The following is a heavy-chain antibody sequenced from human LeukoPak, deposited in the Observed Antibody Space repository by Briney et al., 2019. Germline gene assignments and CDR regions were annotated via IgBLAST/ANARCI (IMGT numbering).Heavy chain of an antibody. V-gene: IGHV3-21*06. Sequence: PGGSLTLSCAASGFTFSDYSLNWVHQAPGKGLEWVSCISGDSRYIYYADSLKGRSTISRDNAQNSLYLHMNNLRAEDTAVYYCARGPFSSSWSEFDYWGQGTLVTVSS. D-gene: IGHD6-13*01. J-gene: IGHJ4*02. CDR3: ARGPFSSSWSEFDY. CDR2: ISGDSRYI. CDR1: GFTFSDYS.